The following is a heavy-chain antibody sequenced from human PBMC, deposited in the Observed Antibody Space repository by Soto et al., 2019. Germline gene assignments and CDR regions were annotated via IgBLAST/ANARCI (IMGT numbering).Heavy chain of an antibody. Sequence: GGSLSLSCAASGFNFSDYYMSWIRQAPGKGLEWVSGISWNSGSIGYADSVKGRFTISRDNAKNSLYLQMNSLRAEDTALYYCAKDMDSSSWYASKAFDYWGQGTLVTVSS. CDR3: AKDMDSSSWYASKAFDY. J-gene: IGHJ4*02. V-gene: IGHV3-9*01. CDR1: GFNFSDYY. D-gene: IGHD6-13*01. CDR2: ISWNSGSI.